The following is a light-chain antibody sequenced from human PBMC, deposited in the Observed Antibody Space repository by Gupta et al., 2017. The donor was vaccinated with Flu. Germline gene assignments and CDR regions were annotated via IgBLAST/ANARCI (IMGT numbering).Light chain of an antibody. CDR2: EAY. CDR1: QSIGKY. Sequence: DIQMTQSPSALSASVGDRVTITCRASQSIGKYLKWFQQKVGKAPKLLIYEAYSLQRGVPSRFSGSSSGTDFSLTINSLQPDDFATYYCQETYTTSYT. CDR3: QETYTTSYT. J-gene: IGKJ2*01. V-gene: IGKV1-39*01.